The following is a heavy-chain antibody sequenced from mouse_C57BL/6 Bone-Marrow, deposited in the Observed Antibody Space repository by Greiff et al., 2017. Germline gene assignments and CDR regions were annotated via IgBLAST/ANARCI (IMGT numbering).Heavy chain of an antibody. CDR3: SGYGDAVDY. J-gene: IGHJ4*01. CDR1: GFSLTSYG. CDR2: IWRGGST. V-gene: IGHV2-5*01. Sequence: VQGVESGPGLVQPSQSLSITCTVSGFSLTSYGVHWVRQSPGKGLEWLGVIWRGGSTDYNAAFMSRLSITKDNSKSQVFFKMNSLQADDTAIYYCSGYGDAVDYWGKGTSVTVAS. D-gene: IGHD2-10*02.